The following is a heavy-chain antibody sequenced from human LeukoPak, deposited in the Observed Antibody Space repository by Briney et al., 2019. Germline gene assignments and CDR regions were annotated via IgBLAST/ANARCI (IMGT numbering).Heavy chain of an antibody. CDR2: IYYSGST. CDR1: GGSFSSGGYY. CDR3: ARTYCSGGSCYRGGFDP. D-gene: IGHD2-15*01. J-gene: IGHJ5*02. Sequence: TLSLTCTVSGGSFSSGGYYWSWLRQHPGQGLEWIGYIYYSGSTYYNPSLKRRITISVDTSKNQFSLKLSSVTAADTAVYYCARTYCSGGSCYRGGFDPRGQGTPGTVSS. V-gene: IGHV4-31*03.